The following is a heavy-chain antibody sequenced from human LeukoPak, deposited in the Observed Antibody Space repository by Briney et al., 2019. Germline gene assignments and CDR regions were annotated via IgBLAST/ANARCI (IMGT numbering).Heavy chain of an antibody. V-gene: IGHV4-31*03. CDR2: IYYSGST. CDR1: GGSISSGGYY. J-gene: IGHJ3*02. CDR3: ARVGVQSLAFDI. D-gene: IGHD2-8*01. Sequence: KPSETLSLTCTVSGGSISSGGYYWSWIRQHPGKGLEWIGYIYYSGSTYYNPSLKSRVTISVDTSKNQFSLKLSSVTAADTAVYYCARVGVQSLAFDIWGQGTMVSVSS.